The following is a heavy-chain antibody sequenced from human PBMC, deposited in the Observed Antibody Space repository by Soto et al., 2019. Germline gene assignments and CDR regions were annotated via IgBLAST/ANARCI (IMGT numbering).Heavy chain of an antibody. CDR2: VGGSGEDT. J-gene: IGHJ4*02. CDR3: ARRSGTNSHFDS. D-gene: IGHD1-26*01. CDR1: GFTFSNFA. V-gene: IGHV3-23*01. Sequence: EVQLLESGGGLVQPGGSLRLSCAASGFTFSNFAMRWVRQAPGKGLEWVSTVGGSGEDTYYADSVKGRFTISRDNSKNTMDPLMNSLRAEETALYYCARRSGTNSHFDSWGQGTLVTVSS.